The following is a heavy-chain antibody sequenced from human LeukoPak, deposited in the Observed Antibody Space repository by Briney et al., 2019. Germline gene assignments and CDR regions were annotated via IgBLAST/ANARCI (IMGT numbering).Heavy chain of an antibody. D-gene: IGHD3-10*01. J-gene: IGHJ4*02. Sequence: GGSLRLSCAVSGFTLRNYAMSWVRQAPGKGLEWVSGGNSGSTHYADSVKGRFTISRDTSKNTLYLQMKTLRAEDTALYYCAKGFVTYYDYWGQGTLVTVSS. CDR1: GFTLRNYA. V-gene: IGHV3-23*01. CDR2: GNSGST. CDR3: AKGFVTYYDY.